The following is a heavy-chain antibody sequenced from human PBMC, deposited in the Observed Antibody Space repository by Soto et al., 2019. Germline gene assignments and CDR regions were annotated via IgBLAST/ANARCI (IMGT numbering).Heavy chain of an antibody. CDR1: GFTFSSYG. CDR2: ISYDGSNK. CDR3: AKVREIANFDWLLPRGVYDAFDI. Sequence: QVQLVESGGGVVQPGRSLRLSCAASGFTFSSYGMHWVRQAPGKGLEWVAVISYDGSNKYYADSVKGRFTISRDNSKNTLYLQMNSLRAEATAVYYCAKVREIANFDWLLPRGVYDAFDIWGQGTMVTVSS. V-gene: IGHV3-30*18. J-gene: IGHJ3*02. D-gene: IGHD3-9*01.